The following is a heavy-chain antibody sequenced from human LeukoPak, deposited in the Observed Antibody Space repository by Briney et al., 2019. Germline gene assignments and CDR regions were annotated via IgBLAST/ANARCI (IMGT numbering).Heavy chain of an antibody. CDR1: GFTFSSYG. CDR2: ISNDGSNK. Sequence: GRSLRLSCVASGFTFSSYGMHWVRQAPGKGLEWVAVISNDGSNKYYADSVKGRFTISRDNSKNTLYLQMNSLRADDTAVYYCARGCYYERSGYCPFDYWGPGTLVTVSS. V-gene: IGHV3-30*03. J-gene: IGHJ4*02. D-gene: IGHD3-22*01. CDR3: ARGCYYERSGYCPFDY.